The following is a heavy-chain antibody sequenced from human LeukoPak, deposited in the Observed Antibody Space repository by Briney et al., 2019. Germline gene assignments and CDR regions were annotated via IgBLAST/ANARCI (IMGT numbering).Heavy chain of an antibody. CDR3: ARGLPVAATG. J-gene: IGHJ4*02. CDR2: INHSGST. D-gene: IGHD2-15*01. Sequence: PGGSLRLSCAASGFTFSSYAMSWVRQAPGKGLEWIGEINHSGSTNYNPSLKSRVTISVDTSKNQFSLKLSSVTAADTAVYYCARGLPVAATGWGQGTLVTVSS. CDR1: GFTFSSYA. V-gene: IGHV4-34*01.